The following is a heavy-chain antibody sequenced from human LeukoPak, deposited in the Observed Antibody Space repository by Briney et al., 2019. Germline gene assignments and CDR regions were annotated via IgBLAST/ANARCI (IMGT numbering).Heavy chain of an antibody. V-gene: IGHV1-69*04. CDR3: ARDQGLTAPPPYSLDV. D-gene: IGHD4/OR15-4a*01. J-gene: IGHJ6*02. Sequence: SVKVSCKTSGGTFSSSAITWVRQAPGQGLEWMGRIIPVLNITSYAQKFQGRVTITADTSTSTVYMELSSLRSEETAVYYCARDQGLTAPPPYSLDVWGQGTTVIVSS. CDR1: GGTFSSSA. CDR2: IIPVLNIT.